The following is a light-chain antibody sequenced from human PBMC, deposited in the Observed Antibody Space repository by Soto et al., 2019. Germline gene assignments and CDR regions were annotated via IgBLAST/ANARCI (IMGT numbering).Light chain of an antibody. J-gene: IGLJ2*01. CDR3: SSFSDSTTLL. CDR1: SSDVGSYNL. V-gene: IGLV2-23*01. Sequence: QSALTQPASVSGSPGQSITISCTGTSSDVGSYNLVSWYQQHPGKAPKLMIYEGNKRPSGVSNRFSGSKSGNTASLTISGLQAEDDADYYCSSFSDSTTLLFGGGTKLTVL. CDR2: EGN.